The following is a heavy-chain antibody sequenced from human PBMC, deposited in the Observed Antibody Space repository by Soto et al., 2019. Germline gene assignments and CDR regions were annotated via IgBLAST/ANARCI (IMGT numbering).Heavy chain of an antibody. CDR1: GGSINSYY. V-gene: IGHV4-59*08. D-gene: IGHD7-27*01. J-gene: IGHJ5*02. CDR2: IHHSGST. CDR3: ARSQTPLGQPGFGP. Sequence: SETLSLTCTVSGGSINSYYWSWIRQPPGKGLEWIAYIHHSGSTNYNPSLKSRVTLSVDTSKNQFSLKLRSVTAADTAVYYCARSQTPLGQPGFGPWGRGSQVTVSS.